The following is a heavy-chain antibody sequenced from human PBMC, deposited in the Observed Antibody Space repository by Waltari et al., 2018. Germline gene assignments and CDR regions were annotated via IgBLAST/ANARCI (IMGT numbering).Heavy chain of an antibody. CDR2: IYSGGST. CDR1: GFTVSSNY. Sequence: EVQLVESGGGLIQPGGSLRLSCVASGFTVSSNYIIWVRQAPGKGLEWVSVIYSGGSTYYADSVKGRFTISRDNSKNTLYLQMNSLRAEDTAVYYCALDLSPSSWSHFDYWGQGTLVTVSS. J-gene: IGHJ4*02. D-gene: IGHD6-13*01. V-gene: IGHV3-53*01. CDR3: ALDLSPSSWSHFDY.